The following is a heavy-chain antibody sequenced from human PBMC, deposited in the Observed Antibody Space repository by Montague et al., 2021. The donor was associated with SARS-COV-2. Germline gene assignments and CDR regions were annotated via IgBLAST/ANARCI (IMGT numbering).Heavy chain of an antibody. CDR3: ARGFTTGFYPYWFDL. J-gene: IGHJ5*02. CDR1: GDSINTGNFY. D-gene: IGHD1-1*01. Sequence: TLSLTCTVSGDSINTGNFYWSWIRQPAGKQLEWIGRIFKSGTANYNPPLKGRVTITVDTSKNEFSLKLRYVTAADTAMYFCARGFTTGFYPYWFDLWGQGALVTVSS. CDR2: IFKSGTA. V-gene: IGHV4-61*02.